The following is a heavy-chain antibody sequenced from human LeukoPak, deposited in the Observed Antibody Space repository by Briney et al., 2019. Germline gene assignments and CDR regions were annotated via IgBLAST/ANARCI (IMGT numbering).Heavy chain of an antibody. CDR3: ARGVLTGYLGDYFDY. CDR1: GGSFSGYY. D-gene: IGHD3-9*01. J-gene: IGHJ4*02. V-gene: IGHV4-34*01. CDR2: INHSGSN. Sequence: PSETLSLTCAVYGGSFSGYYWSWIRQPPGKGLEWIGEINHSGSNNYNPSLKSRVTISVDTSKNQFSLKLSSVTAADTAVYYYARGVLTGYLGDYFDYWGQGTLVTVSS.